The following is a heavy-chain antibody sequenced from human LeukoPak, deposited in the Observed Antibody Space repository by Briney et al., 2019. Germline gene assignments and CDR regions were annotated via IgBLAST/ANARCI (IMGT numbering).Heavy chain of an antibody. CDR1: GYTFISYG. V-gene: IGHV1-18*01. J-gene: IGHJ4*02. CDR3: ARLGGGLIVGATNGDY. Sequence: ASVKVSCKASGYTFISYGISWVRQAPGQGLEWMGWISAYNGNTNYAQKLQGRVTMTTDTSTSTAYMELRSLRSDDTAVYYCARLGGGLIVGATNGDYWGQGTLVTVSS. CDR2: ISAYNGNT. D-gene: IGHD1-26*01.